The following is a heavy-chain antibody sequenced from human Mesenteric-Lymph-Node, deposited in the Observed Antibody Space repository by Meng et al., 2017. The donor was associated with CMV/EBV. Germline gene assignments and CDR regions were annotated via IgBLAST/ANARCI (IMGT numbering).Heavy chain of an antibody. CDR2: IYHSGST. CDR3: ARLFLYGSGSYFDY. J-gene: IGHJ4*02. D-gene: IGHD3-10*01. V-gene: IGHV4-4*01. Sequence: VSGASIRSSDWWSWVRQPPGKGLEWIGEIYHSGSTNYNPSLKSRVTISVDKSKTQFSLNLNSVTAADTAVYFCARLFLYGSGSYFDYWGQGILVTVSS. CDR1: GASIRSSDW.